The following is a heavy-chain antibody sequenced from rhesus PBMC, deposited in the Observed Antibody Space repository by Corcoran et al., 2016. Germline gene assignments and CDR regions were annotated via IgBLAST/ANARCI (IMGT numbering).Heavy chain of an antibody. CDR2: ISYTGGST. CDR3: GRVYSSSYVDY. J-gene: IGHJ4*01. CDR1: GFPFSSYV. D-gene: IGHD6-19*01. Sequence: EVQLVETGGGLVQPGGSLRLSCAASGFPFSSYVMRWVRQAPGKGLEWVSGISYTGGSTYYADSVKGRFTISRDNSKNTLSLQMNSLRAEDTAVYYCGRVYSSSYVDYWGQGVLVTVSS. V-gene: IGHV3S5*01.